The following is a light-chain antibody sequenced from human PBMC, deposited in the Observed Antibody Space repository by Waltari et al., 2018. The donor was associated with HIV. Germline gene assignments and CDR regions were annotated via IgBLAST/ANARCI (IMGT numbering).Light chain of an antibody. J-gene: IGKJ1*01. Sequence: DIRMTQSPSSLSASVGDRVTIACRPSQNITSHLSWYQQKSVKAPHLLIYSASNLQSGVPSRFSGSGSGTDFTLSIATLQPEDVATYYGQQSYSTPRTFGQGTRVEI. CDR3: QQSYSTPRT. V-gene: IGKV1-39*01. CDR1: QNITSH. CDR2: SAS.